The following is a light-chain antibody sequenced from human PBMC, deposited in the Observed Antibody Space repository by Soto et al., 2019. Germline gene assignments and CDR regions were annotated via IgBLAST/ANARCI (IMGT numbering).Light chain of an antibody. V-gene: IGKV3-15*01. CDR3: QQYKNWPRT. CDR1: QSVDIN. J-gene: IGKJ1*01. CDR2: GAS. Sequence: EIVLTQSPATLSVSPGERATLSCTASQSVDINLAWYQQKPGQAPRLLIYGASTRATYMPGTFSGSGSGTEFTLTISRLKSEDFGVYYCQQYKNWPRTFGQGTTVEIK.